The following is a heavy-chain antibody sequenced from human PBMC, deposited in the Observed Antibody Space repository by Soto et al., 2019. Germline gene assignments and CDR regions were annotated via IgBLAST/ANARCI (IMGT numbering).Heavy chain of an antibody. CDR3: ARKVSGSTGRPDWWYFDL. CDR1: GFTFSGYA. J-gene: IGHJ2*01. D-gene: IGHD3-10*01. Sequence: EVQLLDSGGGLVQPGGSLRLSCAASGFTFSGYALTWVRQAPGKGLEWVSAISGGGDATFYADSVKGRFTISRDNSKNTLYLQMNTLRDEDTAVYYCARKVSGSTGRPDWWYFDLGGRGTLVPVSS. V-gene: IGHV3-23*01. CDR2: ISGGGDAT.